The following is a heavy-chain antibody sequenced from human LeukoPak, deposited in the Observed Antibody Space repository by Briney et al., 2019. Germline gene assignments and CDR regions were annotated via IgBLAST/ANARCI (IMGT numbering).Heavy chain of an antibody. J-gene: IGHJ3*02. D-gene: IGHD6-13*01. CDR1: GGSISNYY. CDR3: ARDLKQQLVLGAFDT. CDR2: IYYSGRT. V-gene: IGHV4-59*01. Sequence: PGTLSLTCTVSGGSISNYYRSWVRQPPGQGLEWIGYIYYSGRTNYNPPPTSRVNISVDTSKNQFSLNLSSVTAADTALYYCARDLKQQLVLGAFDTTGEGKIVTVSS.